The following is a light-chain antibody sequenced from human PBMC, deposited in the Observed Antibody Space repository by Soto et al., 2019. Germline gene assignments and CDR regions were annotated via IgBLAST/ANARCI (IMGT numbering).Light chain of an antibody. V-gene: IGKV1-5*03. J-gene: IGKJ1*01. CDR3: QHMAT. Sequence: DIQMTQSPSTLSASVGDRVTITCRASQSISASLAWYQQKPGKAPKPLIYKASSLETGVPSRFSGSGSGTEFTRTISSLQPDDFATYFCQHMATFGQRTKVEIK. CDR1: QSISAS. CDR2: KAS.